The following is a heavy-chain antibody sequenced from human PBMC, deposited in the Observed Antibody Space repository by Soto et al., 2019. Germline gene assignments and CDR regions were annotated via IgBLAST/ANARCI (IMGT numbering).Heavy chain of an antibody. J-gene: IGHJ4*02. Sequence: ASVKVSCKASGYTFTSYGITWVRQAPGQRLEWMGWINAGNGNTKYSQKFQGRVTITRDTSASTAYMELSSLRSEDTAVYYCAREFRNSYGPFDYWGQGTLVTVSS. D-gene: IGHD5-18*01. CDR1: GYTFTSYG. CDR2: INAGNGNT. V-gene: IGHV1-3*01. CDR3: AREFRNSYGPFDY.